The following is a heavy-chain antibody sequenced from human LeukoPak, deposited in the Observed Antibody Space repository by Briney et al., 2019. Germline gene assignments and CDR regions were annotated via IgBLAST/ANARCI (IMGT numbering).Heavy chain of an antibody. CDR2: ISYDGRNT. D-gene: IGHD3-3*01. J-gene: IGHJ4*02. CDR1: GFFFSSYA. CDR3: ARCRDYNFWSGSAIDY. Sequence: GGSLRLSCAASGFFFSSYAMHWVRQAPGKGLEWVAVISYDGRNTDYADSVKGRFTISRDNSKHALYLQMNSLRTEDTAVYYCARCRDYNFWSGSAIDYWGQGTLVTVSS. V-gene: IGHV3-30*04.